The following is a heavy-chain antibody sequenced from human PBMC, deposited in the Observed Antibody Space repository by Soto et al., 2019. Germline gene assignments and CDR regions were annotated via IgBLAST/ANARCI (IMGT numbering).Heavy chain of an antibody. CDR1: GYRFTNFY. CDR3: ARLSQAYSTSDAFDX. CDR2: IFPGDSDT. Sequence: GESLKISCKGSGYRFTNFYIGWVRQMPGKGLELMVIIFPGDSDTRYSPSFQGQVTISTDKSINTAYLQWSSLKASDTAMYYCARLSQAYSTSDAFDXWGQGTLVTVS. J-gene: IGHJ3*02. V-gene: IGHV5-51*01. D-gene: IGHD6-6*01.